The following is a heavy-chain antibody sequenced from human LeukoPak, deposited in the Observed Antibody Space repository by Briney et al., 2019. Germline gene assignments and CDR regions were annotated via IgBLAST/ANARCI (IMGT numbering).Heavy chain of an antibody. D-gene: IGHD6-19*01. J-gene: IGHJ6*02. Sequence: ASVKVSCKASGYTFNNHYMYWVRQAPGQGLEWMGVINPSGGSTSYAQKFQGRVTMTRDTSTRTVYMEVNSLRSEDTAVYYCARGLAVAGRNYYYYGMDVWGQGTTVTVSS. CDR1: GYTFNNHY. CDR3: ARGLAVAGRNYYYYGMDV. V-gene: IGHV1-46*02. CDR2: INPSGGST.